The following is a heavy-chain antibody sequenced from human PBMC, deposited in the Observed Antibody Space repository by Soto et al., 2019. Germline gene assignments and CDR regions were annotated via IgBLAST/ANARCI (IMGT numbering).Heavy chain of an antibody. Sequence: SETLSLTCAFSGGSISSSNWWSWVRQPPGKGLEWIGEINHSGSTNYNPSLKSRVTISVDTSKNQFSLKLSSVTAADTAVYYCARDRRVGSYYYYYGMDVWGQGTTVTVSS. CDR3: ARDRRVGSYYYYYGMDV. CDR2: INHSGST. V-gene: IGHV4-4*02. D-gene: IGHD1-26*01. CDR1: GGSISSSNW. J-gene: IGHJ6*02.